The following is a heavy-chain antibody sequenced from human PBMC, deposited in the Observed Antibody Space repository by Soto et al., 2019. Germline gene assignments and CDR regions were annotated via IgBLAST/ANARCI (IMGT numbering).Heavy chain of an antibody. D-gene: IGHD1-7*01. J-gene: IGHJ4*02. CDR1: GFTFSSYA. CDR3: AKDPSLTGTTPSEFDY. Sequence: EVQLLESGGGLVQPGGSLRLSCAASGFTFSSYAMSWVRQAPGKGLEWVSAISGSGGSTYYADSVKGRFTISRDNSKNTLYLQMNSLRAEDTAVYYCAKDPSLTGTTPSEFDYWGQGTLVTVSS. V-gene: IGHV3-23*01. CDR2: ISGSGGST.